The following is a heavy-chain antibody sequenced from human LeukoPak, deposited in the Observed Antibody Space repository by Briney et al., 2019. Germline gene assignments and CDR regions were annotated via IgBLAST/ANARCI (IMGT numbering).Heavy chain of an antibody. CDR3: AKVALQQGDAFDI. D-gene: IGHD1-7*01. V-gene: IGHV3-9*01. CDR1: GFTFDDYA. Sequence: GGSLRLSCAASGFTFDDYAMHWVRQAPGKGLEWVSGISWNSGSIGYADSVKGRFTISRDNAKNSLYLQMNSLRAEDTALYYCAKVALQQGDAFDIWGQGTMVTVSS. CDR2: ISWNSGSI. J-gene: IGHJ3*02.